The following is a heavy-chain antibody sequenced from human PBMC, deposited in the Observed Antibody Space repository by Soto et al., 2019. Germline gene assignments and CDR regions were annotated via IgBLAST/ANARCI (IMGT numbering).Heavy chain of an antibody. D-gene: IGHD6-13*01. Sequence: ASVKVSCKASGYTFTSYAMHWVRQAPGQRLEWMGWINAGNGNTKYSQKFQGRVTITRDTSASTAYMELSSLRSEDTAVYYCARAAAAGKGYNWFDPWGQGTLVTVSS. V-gene: IGHV1-3*01. CDR1: GYTFTSYA. CDR3: ARAAAAGKGYNWFDP. CDR2: INAGNGNT. J-gene: IGHJ5*02.